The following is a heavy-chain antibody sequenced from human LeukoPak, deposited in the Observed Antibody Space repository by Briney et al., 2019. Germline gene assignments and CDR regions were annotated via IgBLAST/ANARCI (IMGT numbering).Heavy chain of an antibody. CDR2: INPSGGST. CDR3: ARDFGEGGAFDI. CDR1: GYTFTSYY. V-gene: IGHV1-46*01. Sequence: ASVKVSCKASGYTFTSYYMHWMRQAPGQGLEWMGIINPSGGSTSYAQKFQGRVTMTRDTSTSTVYMELSSLRSEDTAVYYCARDFGEGGAFDIWGQGTMVTVSS. D-gene: IGHD3-10*01. J-gene: IGHJ3*02.